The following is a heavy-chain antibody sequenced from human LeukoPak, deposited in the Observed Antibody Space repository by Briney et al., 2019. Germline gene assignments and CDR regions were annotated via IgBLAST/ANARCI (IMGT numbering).Heavy chain of an antibody. Sequence: SETLSLTCTVSGCSITSYFWSWIRQPPGKGLEWIGYIFHSGSTNYNPSLKSRVTISVDTSKNQFSLKLSSVTAADTAVYYCAREGFTMVRGVITLPLGMDVWGKGTTVTVSS. CDR2: IFHSGST. CDR3: AREGFTMVRGVITLPLGMDV. CDR1: GCSITSYF. D-gene: IGHD3-10*01. J-gene: IGHJ6*03. V-gene: IGHV4-59*01.